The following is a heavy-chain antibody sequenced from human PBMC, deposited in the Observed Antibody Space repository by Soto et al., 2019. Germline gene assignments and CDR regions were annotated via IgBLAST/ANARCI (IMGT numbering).Heavy chain of an antibody. CDR2: IWYDGSNK. V-gene: IGHV3-33*01. J-gene: IGHJ5*02. CDR3: ARDPDAFNSGRGLAP. CDR1: GFTFSNYG. Sequence: QVQLVESGGGVVQPGRSLRLSCVASGFTFSNYGIHWVRQAPGKGLEWLGIIWYDGSNKYYTDSVKGRFTISRDNSKNTVHLQMNSLRDEDTAVYYCARDPDAFNSGRGLAPWGRGTLVTVSS. D-gene: IGHD6-19*01.